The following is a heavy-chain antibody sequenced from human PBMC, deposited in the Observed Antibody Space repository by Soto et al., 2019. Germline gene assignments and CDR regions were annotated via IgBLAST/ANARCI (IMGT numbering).Heavy chain of an antibody. D-gene: IGHD3-3*01. Sequence: GVLRLSCAASGFTFSSYAMILVRQAPGKGLEWVSAISGSGGSTYYADSVKGRFTISRDNSKNTLYLQMNSLRAEDTAVYYCETPFWSGSNFDYWGQGTLVTVSS. J-gene: IGHJ4*02. CDR2: ISGSGGST. V-gene: IGHV3-23*01. CDR1: GFTFSSYA. CDR3: ETPFWSGSNFDY.